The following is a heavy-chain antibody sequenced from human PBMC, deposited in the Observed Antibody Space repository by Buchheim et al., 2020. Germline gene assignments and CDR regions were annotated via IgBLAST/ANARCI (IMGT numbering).Heavy chain of an antibody. CDR2: IWYDGSNK. CDR3: AREIAMWIQLWSFDY. D-gene: IGHD5-18*01. V-gene: IGHV3-33*01. CDR1: GFTFSSYG. J-gene: IGHJ4*02. Sequence: QVQLVESGGGVVQPGRSLRLSCAASGFTFSSYGMHWVRQAPGKGLEWVAVIWYDGSNKYYADSVKGRFTISRDNSKNTLYLQVNSLRAEDTAVYYCAREIAMWIQLWSFDYWGQGTL.